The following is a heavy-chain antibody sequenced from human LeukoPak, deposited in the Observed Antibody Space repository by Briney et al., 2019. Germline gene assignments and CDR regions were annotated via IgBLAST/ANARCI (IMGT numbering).Heavy chain of an antibody. CDR2: IRYDGSST. CDR1: GFTFSSYG. J-gene: IGHJ4*02. Sequence: PGGSLRLSCAAPGFTFSSYGVHWVRQAPGRGLEWVAFIRYDGSSTYYLDSVQGRFTISRDNSKNTLYLQMNSLRAEDTAVYYCAKDSIQYSTCWYFDYWGQGTLVTVSS. CDR3: AKDSIQYSTCWYFDY. D-gene: IGHD2/OR15-2a*01. V-gene: IGHV3-30*02.